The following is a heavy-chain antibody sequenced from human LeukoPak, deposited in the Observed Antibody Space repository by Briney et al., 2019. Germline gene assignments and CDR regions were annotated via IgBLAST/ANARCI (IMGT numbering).Heavy chain of an antibody. CDR2: IIPIFGTA. D-gene: IGHD3-22*01. CDR3: ARGALYGSSGYPNVGYYYYGMDV. J-gene: IGHJ6*02. CDR1: GGTFSSYA. V-gene: IGHV1-69*01. Sequence: SVKVPCKASGGTFSSYAISWVRQAPGQGLEWMGGIIPIFGTANYAQKFQGRVTITADESTSTAYMELSSLRSEDTAVYYCARGALYGSSGYPNVGYYYYGMDVWGQGTTVTVSS.